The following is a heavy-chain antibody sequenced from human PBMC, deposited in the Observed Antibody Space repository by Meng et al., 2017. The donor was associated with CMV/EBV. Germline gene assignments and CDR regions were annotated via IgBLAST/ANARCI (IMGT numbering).Heavy chain of an antibody. D-gene: IGHD1-26*01. CDR3: AKANHHVGAHAFDI. CDR1: GFTFDDYA. CDR2: ISWNSGSI. V-gene: IGHV3-9*03. Sequence: SLKISCAASGFTFDDYAMHWVRQAPGKGLERVSGISWNSGSIGYADSVKGRFTISRDNAKNSLYLQMNSLRAEDMALYYCAKANHHVGAHAFDIWGQGTMVTVSS. J-gene: IGHJ3*02.